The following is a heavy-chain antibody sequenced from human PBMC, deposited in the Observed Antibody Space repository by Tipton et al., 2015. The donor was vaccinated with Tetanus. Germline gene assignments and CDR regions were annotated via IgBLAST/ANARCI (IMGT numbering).Heavy chain of an antibody. J-gene: IGHJ4*02. Sequence: SLRLSCAASGFTFRSYGMHWVRQVPGEGLEWVSGVSASGNTNYADSVDGRFTISRDNAKNTMYLQMNSLRAEDTATYYCAKLKSRGDSSAIEHWGQGTLVTVSS. CDR1: GFTFRSYG. D-gene: IGHD2-21*02. CDR3: AKLKSRGDSSAIEH. CDR2: VSASGNT. V-gene: IGHV3-23*01.